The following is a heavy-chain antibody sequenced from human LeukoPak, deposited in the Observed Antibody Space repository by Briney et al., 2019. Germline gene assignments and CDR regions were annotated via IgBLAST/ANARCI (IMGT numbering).Heavy chain of an antibody. Sequence: GGSLRLSCAAPGFTFSDAWMNWVRQAPGKGLEWVSTSGGGGSTYYADSVKGRFTISRDNSKNTLYLQVNSLRAEDTAVYYCAKGGKWDVTPFDYWGQGTLVTVSS. D-gene: IGHD1-26*01. V-gene: IGHV3-23*01. CDR2: SGGGGST. CDR1: GFTFSDAW. CDR3: AKGGKWDVTPFDY. J-gene: IGHJ4*02.